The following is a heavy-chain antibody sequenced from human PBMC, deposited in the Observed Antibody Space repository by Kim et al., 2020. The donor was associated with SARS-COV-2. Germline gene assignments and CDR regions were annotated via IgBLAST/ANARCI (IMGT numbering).Heavy chain of an antibody. J-gene: IGHJ3*02. CDR1: GFTFSSYS. V-gene: IGHV3-21*01. CDR2: ISSSSSYI. CDR3: ARDRASGEAFDI. Sequence: GGSLRLSCAASGFTFSSYSMNWVRQAPGKGLEWVSSISSSSSYIYYADSVKGRFTISRDNAKNSLYLQMNSLRAEDTAVYYCARDRASGEAFDIWGQGTMVTVSS.